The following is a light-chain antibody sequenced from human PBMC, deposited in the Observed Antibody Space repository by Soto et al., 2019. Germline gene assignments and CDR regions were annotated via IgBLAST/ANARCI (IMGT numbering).Light chain of an antibody. CDR2: DAS. V-gene: IGKV1-5*01. Sequence: DVQITQSNSTLSASVGDIVTSACRASQSISSWLAWYQQKPGKAPKLLIYDASSLESGVPSRFSGSGSGTEFTLTISSLQPDDFATYYCQQYNSYSQTFGQGTKV. CDR3: QQYNSYSQT. CDR1: QSISSW. J-gene: IGKJ1*01.